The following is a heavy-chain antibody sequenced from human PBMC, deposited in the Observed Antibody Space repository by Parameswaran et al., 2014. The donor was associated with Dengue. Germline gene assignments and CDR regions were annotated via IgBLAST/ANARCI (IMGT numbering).Heavy chain of an antibody. J-gene: IGHJ4*02. CDR3: ARVDTAPPYYFDY. D-gene: IGHD5-18*01. CDR2: IYYSGST. V-gene: IGHV4-59*01. Sequence: WIRQPPGKGLEWIGYIYYSGSTNYNPSLKSRVTISVDTSKNQFSLKLSSVTAADTAVYYCARVDTAPPYYFDYWGQGTLVTVSS.